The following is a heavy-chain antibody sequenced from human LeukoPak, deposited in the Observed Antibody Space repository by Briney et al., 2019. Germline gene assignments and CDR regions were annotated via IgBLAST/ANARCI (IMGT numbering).Heavy chain of an antibody. CDR1: GFTFSSYA. J-gene: IGHJ6*03. Sequence: GGSLRLSCAASGFTFSSYAMSWVRQAPGKGLEWVSAISGSGGSKYYADSVKGRFTISRDNSKNTLYLQMNSLRAEDTAVYYCAKRSIAARRNYYYMDVWGKGTTVTVSS. CDR3: AKRSIAARRNYYYMDV. CDR2: ISGSGGSK. V-gene: IGHV3-23*01. D-gene: IGHD6-6*01.